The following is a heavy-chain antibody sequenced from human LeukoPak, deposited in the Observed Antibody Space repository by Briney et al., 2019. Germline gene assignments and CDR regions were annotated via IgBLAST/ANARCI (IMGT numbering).Heavy chain of an antibody. CDR2: INPYSGGT. CDR3: ARGADPALPLDAFDI. J-gene: IGHJ3*02. CDR1: GYTFTSYG. V-gene: IGHV1-2*02. Sequence: GASVKVSCKASGYTFTSYGISWVRQAPGQGLEWMGWINPYSGGTNYALKFLGRVTMTTDASISTAYMELRRLRSDDTAVYYCARGADPALPLDAFDIWGQGTMVTVSS.